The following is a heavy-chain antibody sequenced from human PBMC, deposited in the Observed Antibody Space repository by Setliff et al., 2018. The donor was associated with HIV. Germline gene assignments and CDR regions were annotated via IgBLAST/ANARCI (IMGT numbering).Heavy chain of an antibody. CDR2: INPSGGST. CDR3: ARGYGGNSLYWYFDL. V-gene: IGHV1-46*01. J-gene: IGHJ2*01. D-gene: IGHD4-17*01. CDR1: GYTFTSYY. Sequence: GASVKVSCKASGYTFTSYYMHSVRQAPGQGLEWMGLINPSGGSTSYAQKFQGRVTMTRDTSTSTVYMELSSLRSEDTAVYYCARGYGGNSLYWYFDLWGRGTLVTV.